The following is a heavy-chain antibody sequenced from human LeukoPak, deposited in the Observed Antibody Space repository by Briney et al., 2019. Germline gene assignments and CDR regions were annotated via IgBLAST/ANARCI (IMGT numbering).Heavy chain of an antibody. V-gene: IGHV3-7*01. Sequence: GGSLRLSCAASAASAFTFSRYAMSWVRQAPGKGLEWVANIKQDGSQKNYVDSVKGRFTISRDSAKNSLYLQMNSLRAEDTAVYYCARVKDVNDDIMFHHWGQGTLVTVSS. CDR3: ARVKDVNDDIMFHH. CDR1: AFTFSRYA. J-gene: IGHJ1*01. D-gene: IGHD3-9*01. CDR2: IKQDGSQK.